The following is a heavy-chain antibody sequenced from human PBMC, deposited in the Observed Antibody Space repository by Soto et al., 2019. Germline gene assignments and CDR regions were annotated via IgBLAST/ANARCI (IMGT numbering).Heavy chain of an antibody. V-gene: IGHV4-38-2*01. CDR2: IYHSGTT. J-gene: IGHJ4*02. CDR3: ARGMNPQDY. D-gene: IGHD6-13*01. Sequence: SETLSLTWHVSGFSISSGFYWCWVRQPPGKGLEWIGAIYHSGTTYFNPSLKSRVTMSIDTSKNQFSLSLASVAAADTAMYYCARGMNPQDYWGQGTLVTVSS. CDR1: GFSISSGFY.